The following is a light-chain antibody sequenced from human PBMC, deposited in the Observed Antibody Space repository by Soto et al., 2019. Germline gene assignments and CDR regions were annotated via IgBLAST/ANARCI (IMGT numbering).Light chain of an antibody. V-gene: IGKV3-15*01. CDR2: GAS. CDR1: QDVSTN. J-gene: IGKJ4*01. Sequence: ETVMTQSPDTLSVSPGESATLSCRASQDVSTNLAWFQQKPGQTPRLVLYGASKRATGIPARFSGSGSGRHFTLTISSLQSEDFGVYYCQQRSNWQGATFGGGTKVDIK. CDR3: QQRSNWQGAT.